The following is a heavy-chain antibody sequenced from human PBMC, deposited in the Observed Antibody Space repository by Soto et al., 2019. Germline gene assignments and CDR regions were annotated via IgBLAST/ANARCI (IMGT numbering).Heavy chain of an antibody. J-gene: IGHJ6*02. V-gene: IGHV3-30*03. Sequence: PGGSLRLSCAASGFTFSSYGMHWVRQAPGKGLEWVAVISYDGSNKYYADSVKGRFTISRDNSKNTLYLQMNSLRAEDTAVYYCAIKRQNGTAPYYYGMDVWGQGTTVTVSS. CDR1: GFTFSSYG. CDR3: AIKRQNGTAPYYYGMDV. CDR2: ISYDGSNK.